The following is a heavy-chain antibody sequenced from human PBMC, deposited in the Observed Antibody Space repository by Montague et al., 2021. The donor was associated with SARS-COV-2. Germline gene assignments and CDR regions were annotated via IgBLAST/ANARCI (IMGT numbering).Heavy chain of an antibody. CDR1: GASITDIIYY. CDR3: GRQMYDFWSGRFPDRFDP. D-gene: IGHD3-3*01. J-gene: IGHJ5*02. V-gene: IGHV4-39*01. CDR2: IYHSGSS. Sequence: SETLSLTCTVSGASITDIIYYWGWIRQSPGKGLKWIGNIYHSGSSFYNPSLMSRVTISVDTSRNEFSLKVNSVTAADTAAYYCGRQMYDFWSGRFPDRFDPWGQGTLVTVSS.